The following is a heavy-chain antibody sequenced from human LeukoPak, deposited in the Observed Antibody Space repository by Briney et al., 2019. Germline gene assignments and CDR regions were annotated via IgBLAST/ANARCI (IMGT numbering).Heavy chain of an antibody. V-gene: IGHV3-48*04. CDR2: ISSSGSTI. Sequence: PGGSLRLSCAASGFTFSSYSMNWVRQAPGKGLEWVSYISSSGSTIYYADSVKGRFTISRDNAKNSLYLQMNSLRAEDTAVYYCAREPQYSGYDRGDWYFDLWGRGTLVTVSS. D-gene: IGHD5-12*01. CDR1: GFTFSSYS. CDR3: AREPQYSGYDRGDWYFDL. J-gene: IGHJ2*01.